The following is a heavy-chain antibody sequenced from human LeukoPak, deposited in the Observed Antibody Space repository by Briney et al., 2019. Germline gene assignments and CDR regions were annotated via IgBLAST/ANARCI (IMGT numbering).Heavy chain of an antibody. CDR1: GYTFTGYY. CDR2: INPNSGGT. J-gene: IGHJ4*02. Sequence: ASVKVSCKASGYTFTGYYMHWVRQAPGQGLEWMGWINPNSGGTNYAQKFQGRVTMTRDTSISTAYMELSRLRSDDTAVYYCARSEGYYYGSGSFFDSWGQGTLVTVSS. CDR3: ARSEGYYYGSGSFFDS. D-gene: IGHD3-10*01. V-gene: IGHV1-2*02.